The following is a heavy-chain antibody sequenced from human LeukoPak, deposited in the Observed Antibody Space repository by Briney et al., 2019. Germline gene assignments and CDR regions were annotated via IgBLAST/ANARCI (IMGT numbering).Heavy chain of an antibody. V-gene: IGHV4-34*01. J-gene: IGHJ4*02. CDR3: ARDGVEDSSGYYRGGPLDY. CDR2: INHSGST. CDR1: GGSFSGYY. Sequence: SETLSLTCAVYGGSFSGYYWSWIRQPPGKGLEWIGEINHSGSTNYNPSLKSRVTVSVDTSKNQFSLKLNSVTAADTAVYYCARDGVEDSSGYYRGGPLDYWGQGTLVTVSS. D-gene: IGHD3-22*01.